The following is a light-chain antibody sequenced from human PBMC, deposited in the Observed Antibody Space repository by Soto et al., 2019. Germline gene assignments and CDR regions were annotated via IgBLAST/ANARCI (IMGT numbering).Light chain of an antibody. V-gene: IGKV1-39*01. CDR2: AAS. CDR3: QQSYSTPRT. J-gene: IGKJ1*01. CDR1: QSIGKH. Sequence: DIQMTQSPSSLSASVGDTVTITFRASQSIGKHLNWYQQKPGKAPQLLNFAASSLQSGVPSRFSGSESGTDFTLTISSLQPEDFATYYCQQSYSTPRTFGQGTKVDIK.